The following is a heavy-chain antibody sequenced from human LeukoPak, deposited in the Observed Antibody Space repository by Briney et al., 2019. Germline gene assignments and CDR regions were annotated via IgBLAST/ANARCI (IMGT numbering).Heavy chain of an antibody. CDR1: GYNFTNYW. CDR2: IYPGDSDT. J-gene: IGHJ4*02. D-gene: IGHD6-13*01. V-gene: IGHV5-51*01. Sequence: GESLKISCEASGYNFTNYWIGWVRQMPGKGLEWMGFIYPGDSDTRYSPSFQGQVTVSADKSISTAYLQWNTLKASDTAMYYCATQQGIAAAGLDYWGQGTLVTVSS. CDR3: ATQQGIAAAGLDY.